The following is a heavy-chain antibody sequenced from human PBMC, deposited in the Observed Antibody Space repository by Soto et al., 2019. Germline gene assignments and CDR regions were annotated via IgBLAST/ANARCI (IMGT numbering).Heavy chain of an antibody. CDR2: INPNSGGT. D-gene: IGHD1-20*01. V-gene: IGHV1-2*02. Sequence: ASVKVSCKASGYTFTGYYMHWVRQAPGQGLEWMGWINPNSGGTNYAQKFQGRVTMTRDTSISTAYMELSRLRSDDTAVYYCARGTLLKRINGTTGGIGYWGQGTLVTVSS. CDR3: ARGTLLKRINGTTGGIGY. J-gene: IGHJ4*02. CDR1: GYTFTGYY.